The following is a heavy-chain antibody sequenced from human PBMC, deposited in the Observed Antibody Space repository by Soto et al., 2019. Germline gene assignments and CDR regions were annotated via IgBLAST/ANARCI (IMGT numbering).Heavy chain of an antibody. J-gene: IGHJ5*01. CDR3: SSDAFGEDDS. D-gene: IGHD3-3*01. Sequence: EVQLVESGGGLVQPGGSLRLSCAASGITFSSYWMHWVRQVAGKGLVWVSRINPDGTSTSYADFVKGRFTISRDNTKSTLYLHMNVLSAEDTALYYCSSDAFGEDDSWGQGTLVTVSS. CDR2: INPDGTST. CDR1: GITFSSYW. V-gene: IGHV3-74*01.